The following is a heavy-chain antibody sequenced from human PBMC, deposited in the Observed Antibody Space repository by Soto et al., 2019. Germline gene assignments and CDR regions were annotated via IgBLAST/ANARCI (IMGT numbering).Heavy chain of an antibody. CDR2: IYRSGTT. J-gene: IGHJ4*02. CDR1: NFSISSGYY. D-gene: IGHD1-26*01. CDR3: ARTHSGSYYSVFNY. Sequence: SETLSLTCVVSNFSISSGYYWGWIRQSPGKGLEWIASIYRSGTTSYNPSLKSRVTISVDPSKNQFSLMLTAVTAADTAVYYCARTHSGSYYSVFNYWGRGSLVTVSS. V-gene: IGHV4-38-2*01.